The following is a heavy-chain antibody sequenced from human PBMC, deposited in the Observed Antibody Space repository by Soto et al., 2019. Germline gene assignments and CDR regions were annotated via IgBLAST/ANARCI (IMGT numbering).Heavy chain of an antibody. CDR2: TSNGGNT. J-gene: IGHJ5*02. CDR3: ARDFRPGLIVPTKSGFDP. CDR1: GFPFSTYA. Sequence: EVQLLEYGGGLVQRGGSLRLSCEASGFPFSTYAMTWVRQVPGKGLEWVSTTSNGGNTEFAESVRGRFTVFRDNSKNTIYLQMSSLRAEDSAIYFCARDFRPGLIVPTKSGFDPWGPGTPVTVSS. V-gene: IGHV3-23*01. D-gene: IGHD2-15*01.